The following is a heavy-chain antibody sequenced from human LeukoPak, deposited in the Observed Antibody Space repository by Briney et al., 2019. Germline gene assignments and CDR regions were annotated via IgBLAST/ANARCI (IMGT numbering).Heavy chain of an antibody. CDR2: IYYSGST. J-gene: IGHJ5*02. CDR3: ARVEWELLWFDP. V-gene: IGHV4-59*12. Sequence: SETLSFTCAVSGGSISSYYWSWIRQPPGKGLEWIGYIYYSGSTNYNPSLKSRVTISVDTSKNQFSLKLSSVTAADTAVYYCARVEWELLWFDPWGQGTLVTVSS. D-gene: IGHD1-26*01. CDR1: GGSISSYY.